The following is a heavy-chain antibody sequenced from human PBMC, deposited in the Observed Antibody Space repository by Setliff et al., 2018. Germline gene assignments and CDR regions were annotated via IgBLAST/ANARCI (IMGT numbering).Heavy chain of an antibody. V-gene: IGHV1-3*04. Sequence: ASVKVSCKASGYTFSANAIHWVRQAPGQRLEWMGFIYTDNGNTKYSKNFQDRVAITRDTSASTAYMELSSLGSEDTAVYYCVREGVDSRSSTDYRYYMDVWGKGTTVTVSS. D-gene: IGHD3-22*01. CDR1: GYTFSANA. CDR3: VREGVDSRSSTDYRYYMDV. J-gene: IGHJ6*03. CDR2: IYTDNGNT.